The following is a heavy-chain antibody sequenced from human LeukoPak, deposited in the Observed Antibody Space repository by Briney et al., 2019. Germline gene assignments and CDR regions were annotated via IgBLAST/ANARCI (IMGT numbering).Heavy chain of an antibody. CDR1: GFTFSSYS. CDR2: ISSSSSYI. CDR3: ARVSSLVGASFDY. D-gene: IGHD1-26*01. Sequence: PGGSLRLSCAASGFTFSSYSMNWVRQAPGKGLEWVSSISSSSSYIYYADSVKGRFTISRDNAKNSLYLQMTSPRAEDTALYYCARVSSLVGASFDYWGQGTLVTVSS. J-gene: IGHJ4*02. V-gene: IGHV3-21*04.